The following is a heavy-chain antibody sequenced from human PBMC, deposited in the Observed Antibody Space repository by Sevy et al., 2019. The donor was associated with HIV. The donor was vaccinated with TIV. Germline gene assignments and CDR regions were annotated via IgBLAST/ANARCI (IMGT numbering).Heavy chain of an antibody. CDR2: ISPSSCLT. CDR1: GYTFINYD. J-gene: IGHJ4*02. Sequence: ASVKVSCKASGYTFINYDMQWVRQAPGQGLEWMALISPSSCLTTYAQKFQDRVTLTRDTSTNTVYMELSGLTSEDTAVYYCARLRSCGGACYIFDYWGQGALVTVSS. V-gene: IGHV1-46*01. D-gene: IGHD2-21*02. CDR3: ARLRSCGGACYIFDY.